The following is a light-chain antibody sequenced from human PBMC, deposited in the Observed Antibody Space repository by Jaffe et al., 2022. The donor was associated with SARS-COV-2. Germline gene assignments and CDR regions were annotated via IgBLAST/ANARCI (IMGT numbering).Light chain of an antibody. Sequence: EIVLTQSPDTLSLSPGESGALSCRASHSLSTKYLAWYQQKPGQAPRLLIYDASSRAAGIPDRFTGSGSGTDFTLTISRLEPEDFAVYYCQQYVNSPLTFGGGTKVEIK. CDR2: DAS. CDR1: HSLSTKY. V-gene: IGKV3-20*01. J-gene: IGKJ4*01. CDR3: QQYVNSPLT.